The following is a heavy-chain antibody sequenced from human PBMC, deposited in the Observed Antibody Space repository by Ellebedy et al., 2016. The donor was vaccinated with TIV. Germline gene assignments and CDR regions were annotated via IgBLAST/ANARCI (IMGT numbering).Heavy chain of an antibody. Sequence: PGGSLRLSCAASGFPFSSYAMSWVRQAPGKGLEWVSTLSFSGGSTFYADSVKGRFTISRDNSKNTLYLQMSSLRAEDTAVYYCAKQSLAGPSSCFDYWGQGTLVTASS. V-gene: IGHV3-23*01. CDR3: AKQSLAGPSSCFDY. CDR2: LSFSGGST. D-gene: IGHD6-19*01. J-gene: IGHJ4*02. CDR1: GFPFSSYA.